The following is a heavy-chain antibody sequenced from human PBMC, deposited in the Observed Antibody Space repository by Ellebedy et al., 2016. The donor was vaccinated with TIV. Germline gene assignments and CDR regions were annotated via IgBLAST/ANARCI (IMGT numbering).Heavy chain of an antibody. Sequence: GGSLRLSXAASGFSFSNYAMSWVRQAPGTGLEWVSAITDNGGRTYYAESVQGRFAISRDSSKNTLYLQMYSLRPEDTAVYYCVKDSAPVYADWAAYLESWGQGTLVAVSS. D-gene: IGHD4-17*01. V-gene: IGHV3-23*01. CDR2: ITDNGGRT. J-gene: IGHJ5*02. CDR3: VKDSAPVYADWAAYLES. CDR1: GFSFSNYA.